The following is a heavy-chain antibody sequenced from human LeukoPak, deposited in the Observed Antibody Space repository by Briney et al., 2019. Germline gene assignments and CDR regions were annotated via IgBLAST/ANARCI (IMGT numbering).Heavy chain of an antibody. D-gene: IGHD4-17*01. J-gene: IGHJ4*02. CDR1: GYTFTSYG. CDR2: ISVYNGNR. CDR3: ARGPYGYYFDY. V-gene: IGHV1-18*01. Sequence: ASVNVSCKASGYTFTSYGISWVRQAPGQGLEWMGWISVYNGNRSDAQKLQDRITMTTDTFTSTAYMELRSLRSDDTAVYYCARGPYGYYFDYWGQGTLVTVSS.